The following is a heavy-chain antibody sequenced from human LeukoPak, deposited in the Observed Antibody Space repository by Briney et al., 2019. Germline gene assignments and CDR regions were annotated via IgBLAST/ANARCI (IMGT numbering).Heavy chain of an antibody. CDR3: ARATAKTHYYDSSSYPPPDAFDI. CDR2: MYYRGST. V-gene: IGHV4-39*07. Sequence: PETPSDTCTVSGGSISSSSDYWGWIRQPPGKGLEWIGSMYYRGSTYHNTSLKSRVTISVDTSKNQFSLKLSSVTAADTAVYYCARATAKTHYYDSSSYPPPDAFDIWGQGTMVTVSS. D-gene: IGHD3-22*01. J-gene: IGHJ3*02. CDR1: GGSISSSSDY.